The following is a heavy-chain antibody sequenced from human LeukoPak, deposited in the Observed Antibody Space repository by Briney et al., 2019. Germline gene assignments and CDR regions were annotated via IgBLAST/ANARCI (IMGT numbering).Heavy chain of an antibody. CDR3: ARGYPDYISPNGRQYYMDV. J-gene: IGHJ6*03. CDR1: GFTFSSYA. Sequence: PGGSLRLSCAPSGFTFSSYAMQWVRQAPGKGLEYVSAISSYGGSTYYANSVKGRFTISRDNSKNTLYLQMGSLRAEDMAVYYCARGYPDYISPNGRQYYMDVWGKGTTVTVSS. D-gene: IGHD4-11*01. V-gene: IGHV3-64*01. CDR2: ISSYGGST.